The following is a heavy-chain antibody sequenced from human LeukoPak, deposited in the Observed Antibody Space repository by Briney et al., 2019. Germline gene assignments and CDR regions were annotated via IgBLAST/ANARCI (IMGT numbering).Heavy chain of an antibody. D-gene: IGHD5-24*01. V-gene: IGHV1-2*02. J-gene: IGHJ6*02. CDR3: VRAMGPLDTFNYQYAMDV. CDR1: GYTFTGYY. Sequence: GASVKVSCKASGYTFTGYYMHWVRQAPGQGLEWMGWINPNSGGTNYAQKFQGRVTMTRDTSISTAYMELSRLRSDDTAVYYCVRAMGPLDTFNYQYAMDVWGQGTMVTVSS. CDR2: INPNSGGT.